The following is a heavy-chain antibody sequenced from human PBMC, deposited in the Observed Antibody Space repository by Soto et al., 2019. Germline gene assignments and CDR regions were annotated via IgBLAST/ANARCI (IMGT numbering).Heavy chain of an antibody. D-gene: IGHD3-22*01. CDR3: ARDKYDSSGYYLYDAFDI. CDR1: GDSISSGYFY. Sequence: PSETLSLTCTVSGDSISSGYFYWAWIRQHPGKGLEWIGFIYYTGSAYYNPSLKSRVSISVDTSKNQFSLKMSSVTAADTAVYFCARDKYDSSGYYLYDAFDIWGQGTMVTVS. CDR2: IYYTGSA. V-gene: IGHV4-31*03. J-gene: IGHJ3*02.